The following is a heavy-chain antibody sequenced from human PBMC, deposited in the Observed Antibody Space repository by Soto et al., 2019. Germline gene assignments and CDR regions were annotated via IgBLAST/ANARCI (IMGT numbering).Heavy chain of an antibody. CDR3: AKDIGAKSLEWLLFSYYYYGMDV. D-gene: IGHD3-3*01. CDR2: ISYDGSNK. Sequence: GGSLRLSCAASGFTFSSYGMHWVRQAPGKGLEWVAVISYDGSNKYYADSVKGRFTISRDNSKNTLYLQMNSLRAEDTAVYYCAKDIGAKSLEWLLFSYYYYGMDVWGQGTTVTVSS. CDR1: GFTFSSYG. J-gene: IGHJ6*02. V-gene: IGHV3-30*18.